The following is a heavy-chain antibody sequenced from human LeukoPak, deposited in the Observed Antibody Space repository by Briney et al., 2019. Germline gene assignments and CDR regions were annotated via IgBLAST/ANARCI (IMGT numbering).Heavy chain of an antibody. CDR2: IYYSGST. D-gene: IGHD2-15*01. Sequence: SETLSLTCTVSGDSISSGDYYWSWIRQPPGKGLEWIGYIYYSGSTYYNPSLKSRVTISVDTSKSQFSLKLSSVTAADTAVYYCAGGWFRDAFDIWGQGTTVTVSS. CDR1: GDSISSGDYY. CDR3: AGGWFRDAFDI. J-gene: IGHJ3*02. V-gene: IGHV4-30-4*08.